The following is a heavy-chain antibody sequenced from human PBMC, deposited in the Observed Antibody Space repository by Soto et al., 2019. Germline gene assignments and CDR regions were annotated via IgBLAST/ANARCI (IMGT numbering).Heavy chain of an antibody. Sequence: GGSLRLSCAASGFTFSSYAMSWVRQAPGKGLEWVSAISGSGGSTYYADSVKGRFTISRDNSKNTLYLQMNSLRAEDTAVYYCAKDGVAYCGGDCQIDYWGQGTLVTVSS. CDR3: AKDGVAYCGGDCQIDY. CDR2: ISGSGGST. CDR1: GFTFSSYA. V-gene: IGHV3-23*01. J-gene: IGHJ4*02. D-gene: IGHD2-21*02.